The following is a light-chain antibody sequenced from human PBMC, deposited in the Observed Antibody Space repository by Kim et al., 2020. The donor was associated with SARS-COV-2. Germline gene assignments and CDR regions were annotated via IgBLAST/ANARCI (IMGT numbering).Light chain of an antibody. Sequence: SASVGHRVTITCRACQGISNDFGWYQQEPERAPKRLIYATSSLQSGVPSRFSGSRSGTEFTLTISSLQPEDFTTYYCLQHNSYPYTFGQGTRLEI. V-gene: IGKV1-17*01. CDR1: QGISND. CDR2: ATS. CDR3: LQHNSYPYT. J-gene: IGKJ2*01.